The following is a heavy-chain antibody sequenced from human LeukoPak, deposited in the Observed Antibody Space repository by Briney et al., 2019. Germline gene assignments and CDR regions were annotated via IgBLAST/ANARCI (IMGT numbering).Heavy chain of an antibody. CDR1: GGSFSGYY. J-gene: IGHJ4*02. Sequence: SETLSLTCAVYGGSFSGYYWSWVRQPPGKGLEWIGEINHSGSTNYNPSLTSRVTISVDTSKNQFSLKLSSGTAADTAVYYCARDSDGYNYPYWGQGTLVTVSS. V-gene: IGHV4-34*01. D-gene: IGHD5-24*01. CDR2: INHSGST. CDR3: ARDSDGYNYPY.